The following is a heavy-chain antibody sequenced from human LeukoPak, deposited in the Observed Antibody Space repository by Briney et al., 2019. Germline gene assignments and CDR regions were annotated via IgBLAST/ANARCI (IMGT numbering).Heavy chain of an antibody. Sequence: GGSLRLSRAASGFTFSNYAMSWVRQAPGKGLEWVSSIGSGGTTHYADSVKGRFTISRDNSKNTLFPQMNSLRAEDTAVYYCAKYFYDGSTYSFDYWGQGTLVTVSS. V-gene: IGHV3-23*01. D-gene: IGHD3-22*01. CDR1: GFTFSNYA. J-gene: IGHJ4*02. CDR2: IGSGGTT. CDR3: AKYFYDGSTYSFDY.